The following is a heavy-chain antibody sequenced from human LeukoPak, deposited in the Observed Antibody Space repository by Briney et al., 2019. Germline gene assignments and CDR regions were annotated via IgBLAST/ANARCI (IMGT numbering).Heavy chain of an antibody. CDR2: IYTSGST. J-gene: IGHJ6*02. D-gene: IGHD3-16*01. V-gene: IGHV4-4*07. CDR3: ARTIMENFYYYYYGMDV. Sequence: KRAETLSLTCTVSGGSISSYYWSWIRQPAGKGLEWIGRIYTSGSTNYNPSLKSRVTMSVDTSKSQFSLKLSSVTAADTAVYYCARTIMENFYYYYYGMDVWGQGSTGSVSS. CDR1: GGSISSYY.